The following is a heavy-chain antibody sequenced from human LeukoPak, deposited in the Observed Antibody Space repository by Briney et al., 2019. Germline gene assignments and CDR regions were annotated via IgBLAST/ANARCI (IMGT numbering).Heavy chain of an antibody. CDR1: GGTFSSYA. D-gene: IGHD6-13*01. J-gene: IGHJ4*02. V-gene: IGHV1-69*06. Sequence: SVTVSCKASGGTFSSYAISWVRQAPGQGVEGMGGIIAIFGTANYAQKFQRRVTITAEKSTSPAYMDPSSLTSEDTAVYYCARGGEAAALIGAREGEAQNLDYWGQGTLVTVSS. CDR2: IIAIFGTA. CDR3: ARGGEAAALIGAREGEAQNLDY.